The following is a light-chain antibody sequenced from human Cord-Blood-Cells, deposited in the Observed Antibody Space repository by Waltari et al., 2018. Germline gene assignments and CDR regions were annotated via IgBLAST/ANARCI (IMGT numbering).Light chain of an antibody. CDR1: QDISNY. V-gene: IGKV1-33*01. CDR3: QQYDTVYS. J-gene: IGKJ2*03. Sequence: DIQQTQSPSSLSASVGDRVTITCQASQDISNYLNWYQQKPGKAPKLLIYDASNLETGVPSRFSGSGSGTDFTFTISSLQPEDIATYYCQQYDTVYSFGQGTKLEIK. CDR2: DAS.